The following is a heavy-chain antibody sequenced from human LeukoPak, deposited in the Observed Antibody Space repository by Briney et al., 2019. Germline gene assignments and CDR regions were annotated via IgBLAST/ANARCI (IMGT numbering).Heavy chain of an antibody. CDR3: ARPYYYDSRIDP. CDR1: GGSISSGDYY. V-gene: IGHV4-30-4*01. D-gene: IGHD3-22*01. Sequence: SQTLSLTCTVSGGSISSGDYYWSWIRQPPGKGLEWIAYMYYSGSTYYNPSLKSRVTMSADTSKNQLPLKLSSVTAADTAVYYCARPYYYDSRIDPWGQGILVTVSS. J-gene: IGHJ5*02. CDR2: MYYSGST.